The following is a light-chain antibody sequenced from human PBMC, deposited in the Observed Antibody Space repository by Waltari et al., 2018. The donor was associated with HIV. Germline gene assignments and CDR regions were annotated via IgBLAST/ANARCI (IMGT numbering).Light chain of an antibody. Sequence: QAVVTQEPSLTVSPGGTVTLTCVSSTGAVTSGHYPYWFHQKPGQAPRTLIYDTTNKHSWTPARFSGSLLGGKAALTLSGAQPEDEADYYCLLSYSGARLVVFGGGTKLTVL. V-gene: IGLV7-46*01. CDR3: LLSYSGARLVV. CDR1: TGAVTSGHY. CDR2: DTT. J-gene: IGLJ2*01.